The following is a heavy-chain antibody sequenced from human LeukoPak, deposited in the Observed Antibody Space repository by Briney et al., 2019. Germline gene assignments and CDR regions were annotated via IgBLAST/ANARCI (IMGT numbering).Heavy chain of an antibody. J-gene: IGHJ4*02. D-gene: IGHD3-22*01. CDR3: ARDAIDSSGFDFDY. Sequence: SQTLSLTCTVSGGSISSGDYYWSWIRQPPGKGLEWIAYMYYSGSTYYNPSLKSRVTMSADTSKNQLSLKLSSVTAADTAVYYCARDAIDSSGFDFDYWGQGTLVTVSS. CDR2: MYYSGST. CDR1: GGSISSGDYY. V-gene: IGHV4-30-4*01.